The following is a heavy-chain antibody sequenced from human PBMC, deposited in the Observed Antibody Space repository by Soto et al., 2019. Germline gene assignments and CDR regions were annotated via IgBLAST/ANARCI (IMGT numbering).Heavy chain of an antibody. CDR3: ARGGAGDTKYNWFDP. Sequence: QVQLQESGPGLVKPSETLSLTCTVSGGSISSYYWNWIRQPPGKGLECIGFIYYTGSTNYNPSLKRRVTISVDTSKNQVSLKLSSVTAADTAVYYCARGGAGDTKYNWFDPWGQGTLVTVSS. D-gene: IGHD3-16*01. CDR2: IYYTGST. J-gene: IGHJ5*02. V-gene: IGHV4-59*01. CDR1: GGSISSYY.